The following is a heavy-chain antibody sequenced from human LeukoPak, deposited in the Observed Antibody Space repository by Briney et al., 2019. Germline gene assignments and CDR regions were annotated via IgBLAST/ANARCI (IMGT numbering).Heavy chain of an antibody. CDR2: IYPGDSDT. Sequence: GESLQISCKGSGYLFTSYRIGWVRQMPGKGLEGMGIIYPGDSDTRYSPSFQGQVTISADKSISTAYLQWSSLKASDTAMYYCARHSSSRLDYYYMDVWGKGTTVTVSS. CDR1: GYLFTSYR. CDR3: ARHSSSRLDYYYMDV. D-gene: IGHD6-6*01. V-gene: IGHV5-51*01. J-gene: IGHJ6*03.